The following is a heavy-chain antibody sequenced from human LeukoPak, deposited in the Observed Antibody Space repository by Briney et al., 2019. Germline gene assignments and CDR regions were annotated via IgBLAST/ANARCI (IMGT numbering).Heavy chain of an antibody. CDR3: AKVTGLLWFGELFDY. J-gene: IGHJ4*02. D-gene: IGHD3-10*01. CDR2: ISGSGGST. CDR1: GFTFSSYA. Sequence: PGGSLRLSCAASGFTFSSYAMSWVRQAPGKGLEWVSAISGSGGSTYYADSVKGRFTISRDNSKNTLYLQMNSLRAEDTAVYYCAKVTGLLWFGELFDYWGQGTLVTVSS. V-gene: IGHV3-23*01.